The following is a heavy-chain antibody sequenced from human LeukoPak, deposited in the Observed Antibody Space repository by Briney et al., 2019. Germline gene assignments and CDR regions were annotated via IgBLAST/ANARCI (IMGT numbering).Heavy chain of an antibody. Sequence: PSETLSLNCTVSGGSISSGDYYWIWIRQPPGKGLEWIGYIYYSGSTYYNPSLKSRVTISVDTSKNQFSLKLSSVTAADTAVYYCARADYLYYYYYGMDVWGKGTTVTVSS. J-gene: IGHJ6*04. D-gene: IGHD4-11*01. V-gene: IGHV4-30-4*01. CDR3: ARADYLYYYYYGMDV. CDR1: GGSISSGDYY. CDR2: IYYSGST.